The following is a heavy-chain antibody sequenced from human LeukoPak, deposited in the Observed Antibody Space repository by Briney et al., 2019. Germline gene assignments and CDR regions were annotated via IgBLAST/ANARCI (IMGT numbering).Heavy chain of an antibody. J-gene: IGHJ4*02. CDR3: AKSLFLD. CDR2: ISGSGGST. Sequence: GGSLRLSCAASGFTFNNYWIHWVRQAPGKGLEWVSAISGSGGSTYYADSVKGRFTISRDNSKNTLYLQMNSLRAEDTAVYYCAKSLFLDWGQGTLVTVSS. V-gene: IGHV3-23*01. CDR1: GFTFNNYW. D-gene: IGHD2-21*01.